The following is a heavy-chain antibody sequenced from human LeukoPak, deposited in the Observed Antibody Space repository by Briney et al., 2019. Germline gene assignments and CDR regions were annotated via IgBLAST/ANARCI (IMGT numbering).Heavy chain of an antibody. V-gene: IGHV1-69*05. Sequence: ASVKVSCKPSGGTFSTYAIHWVRQAPGQGLEWMGGIIPIFGTTNYAKNFQGRVTMSTGESSSTAYMELSSLRSEDTAVYYCARSSPHGYDDTSGYFDSWAREPKSPSPQ. CDR3: ARSSPHGYDDTSGYFDS. CDR2: IIPIFGTT. CDR1: GGTFSTYA. D-gene: IGHD3-22*01. J-gene: IGHJ5*01.